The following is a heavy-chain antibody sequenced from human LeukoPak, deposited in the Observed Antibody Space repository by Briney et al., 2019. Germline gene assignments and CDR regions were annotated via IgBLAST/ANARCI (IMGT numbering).Heavy chain of an antibody. CDR1: GFTFSSYG. CDR3: AKPDYGDYGFDY. J-gene: IGHJ4*02. CDR2: ISYDGSNK. Sequence: GGSLRLSCAASGFTFSSYGIHWVRQAPGKGLEWVAVISYDGSNKYYADSVKGRFTISRDNSKNTLYLQMNSLRAEDTAVYYCAKPDYGDYGFDYWGQGTLVTVSS. V-gene: IGHV3-30*18. D-gene: IGHD4-17*01.